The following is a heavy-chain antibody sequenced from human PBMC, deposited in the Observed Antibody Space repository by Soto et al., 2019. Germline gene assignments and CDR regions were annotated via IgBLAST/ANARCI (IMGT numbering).Heavy chain of an antibody. J-gene: IGHJ4*02. Sequence: KPSETLSLTCFVSVYSISSGYYWGWIRQPPGKGLEWIGSVYHSGTTYYNPSLKSRVTISLDTSKNQFSLRLTSVTAADTAMYFCTRSLYSSSWYAGSWGQGTLVTVSS. CDR2: VYHSGTT. D-gene: IGHD6-13*01. CDR3: TRSLYSSSWYAGS. CDR1: VYSISSGYY. V-gene: IGHV4-38-2*01.